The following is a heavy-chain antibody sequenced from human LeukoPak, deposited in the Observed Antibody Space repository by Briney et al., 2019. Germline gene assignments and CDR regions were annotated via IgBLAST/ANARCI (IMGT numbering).Heavy chain of an antibody. V-gene: IGHV3-30-3*01. Sequence: GGSLRLSCAASGFTFSNYAVHWVRQAPGKGLEWVALISDDGNNKYYTNSVKGRFTISRDNSKNTLYLQMNSLRAEDTAVYYCATRSSGAFDFWGQGTMVIVS. CDR2: ISDDGNNK. CDR1: GFTFSNYA. CDR3: ATRSSGAFDF. J-gene: IGHJ3*01.